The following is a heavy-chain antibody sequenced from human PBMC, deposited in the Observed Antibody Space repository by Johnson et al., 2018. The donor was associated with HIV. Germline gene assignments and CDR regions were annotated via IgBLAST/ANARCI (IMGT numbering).Heavy chain of an antibody. V-gene: IGHV3-11*04. CDR1: GFTFSDYY. CDR2: ISSSGSIT. J-gene: IGHJ3*02. D-gene: IGHD6-6*01. CDR3: ARGPESIEARRDVFDI. Sequence: QEQLVESGGGLVKPGGSLRLSCAASGFTFSDYYMSWIRQAPGKGLEWVSYISSSGSITYSADSVKGRFTSSRDNAKNSVFLQMNSLRAEDTAVYYCARGPESIEARRDVFDIWGQGTMVTVSS.